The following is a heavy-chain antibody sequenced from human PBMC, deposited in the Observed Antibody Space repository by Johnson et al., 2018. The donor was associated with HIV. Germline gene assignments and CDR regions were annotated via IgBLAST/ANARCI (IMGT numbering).Heavy chain of an antibody. Sequence: VQLVESGGGVVQPGGSLRLSCVASGFIFSTYGMHWVRQAPGKGLEWLAFIRYDGSNEYYVDSVKGRFTISRDNSKNTLFLQMNSLRAEDTAVYFCARDQGYNGFEPDAFDIWGQGTMVTVSS. V-gene: IGHV3-30*02. CDR1: GFIFSTYG. CDR3: ARDQGYNGFEPDAFDI. J-gene: IGHJ3*02. D-gene: IGHD5-12*01. CDR2: IRYDGSNE.